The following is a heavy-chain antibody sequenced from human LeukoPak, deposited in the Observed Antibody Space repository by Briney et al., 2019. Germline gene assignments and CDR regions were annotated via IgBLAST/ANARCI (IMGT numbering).Heavy chain of an antibody. CDR3: ARDSGSAAAPSSDY. Sequence: GGSLRLSCAASGFTLRGYWMSWVRRAPGKGLEWVANIKQDGDEKYYVDSVKGRFTISRDNAKISLYLQMNSLRAEDTAVYYCARDSGSAAAPSSDYWGQGTLVTVSS. CDR1: GFTLRGYW. J-gene: IGHJ4*02. CDR2: IKQDGDEK. V-gene: IGHV3-7*01. D-gene: IGHD3-10*01.